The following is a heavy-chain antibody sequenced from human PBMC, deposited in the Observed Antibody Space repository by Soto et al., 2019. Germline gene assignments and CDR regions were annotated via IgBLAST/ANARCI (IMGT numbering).Heavy chain of an antibody. CDR3: ARELGSGSGGYYYYYMDV. CDR1: GFTFSSYW. CDR2: IKQDGSEK. Sequence: EVPLVESGGGLVQPGGSLRLSCAASGFTFSSYWMSWVRQAPGKGLEWVANIKQDGSEKYYVDAVKGRFTISRDNAKNSLYLQMNSLRAEDTAVYYCARELGSGSGGYYYYYMDVWGKGTTVTVSS. D-gene: IGHD3-10*01. V-gene: IGHV3-7*01. J-gene: IGHJ6*03.